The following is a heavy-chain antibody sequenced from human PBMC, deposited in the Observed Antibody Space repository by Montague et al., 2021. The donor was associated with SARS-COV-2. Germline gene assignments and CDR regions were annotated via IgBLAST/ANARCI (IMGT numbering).Heavy chain of an antibody. CDR1: GDSISNYY. CDR2: IYYSGST. CDR3: ARLPYILPGYAYFDF. V-gene: IGHV4-59*08. J-gene: IGHJ4*02. Sequence: ETLSLTCTVSGDSISNYYWSWIRRPPGKGLEWLGYIYYSGSTNYNPSPKSRVPISVDTSKTQYPLRLSAVTAADTAVYFCARLPYILPGYAYFDFWGQGSLVIVSS. D-gene: IGHD3-9*01.